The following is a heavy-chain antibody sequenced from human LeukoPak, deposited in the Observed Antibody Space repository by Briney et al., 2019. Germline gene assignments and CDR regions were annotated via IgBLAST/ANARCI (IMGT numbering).Heavy chain of an antibody. J-gene: IGHJ6*03. D-gene: IGHD4-17*01. V-gene: IGHV1-2*02. Sequence: ASVKVSCKASGYTFTGYYFYWVRQAPGQGLEWMAWINPNTAGTNYAQKFLGRVTLTWDTSISTAYMELNSLTSDDTAVYYCATSDGDYTAGYYYYMDVWGKGTTVTVSS. CDR2: INPNTAGT. CDR1: GYTFTGYY. CDR3: ATSDGDYTAGYYYYMDV.